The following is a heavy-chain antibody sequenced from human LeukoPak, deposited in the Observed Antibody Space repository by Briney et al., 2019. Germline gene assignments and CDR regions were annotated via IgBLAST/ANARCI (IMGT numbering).Heavy chain of an antibody. CDR2: ISSSADST. D-gene: IGHD3-3*01. CDR3: AKDRMEITIGDTFGF. J-gene: IGHJ3*01. V-gene: IGHV3-23*01. Sequence: GGSLRLSCEASGSTFNNFAMNWVRQAPGKGLEWVSTISSSADSTYYADSVKGRFTISRDNSKNTVNLQMNSLRVEDTAVYYCAKDRMEITIGDTFGFWGEGETVAASS. CDR1: GSTFNNFA.